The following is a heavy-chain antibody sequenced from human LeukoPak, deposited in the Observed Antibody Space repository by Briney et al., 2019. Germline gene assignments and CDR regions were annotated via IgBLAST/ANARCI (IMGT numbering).Heavy chain of an antibody. CDR1: GFTVSSNY. Sequence: PGGSLRLSCAASGFTVSSNYTSWVRQAPGKGLEWVSVIYSGGSTYYADSVKGRFTISRDNSKNTLYLQMNSLRAEDTAVYYCARNRGGYAFDIWGQGTMVTVSS. J-gene: IGHJ3*02. CDR2: IYSGGST. V-gene: IGHV3-66*02. CDR3: ARNRGGYAFDI. D-gene: IGHD3-10*01.